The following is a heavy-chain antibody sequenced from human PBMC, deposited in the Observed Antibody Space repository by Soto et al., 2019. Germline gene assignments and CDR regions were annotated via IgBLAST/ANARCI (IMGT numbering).Heavy chain of an antibody. D-gene: IGHD3-22*01. CDR3: ARGSVVIKRNWFDP. CDR2: INHSGST. Sequence: SETLSLTCAVYGGSFSGYYWSWIRQPPGKGLEWIGEINHSGSTNYNPSLKSRVTISVDTSKNQFSLKLSSVTAADTVVYYCARGSVVIKRNWFDPWGQGTLVTVSS. CDR1: GGSFSGYY. V-gene: IGHV4-34*01. J-gene: IGHJ5*02.